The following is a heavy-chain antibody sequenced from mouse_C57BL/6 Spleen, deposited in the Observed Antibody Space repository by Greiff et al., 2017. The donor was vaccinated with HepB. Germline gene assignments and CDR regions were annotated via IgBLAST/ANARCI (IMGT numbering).Heavy chain of an antibody. Sequence: VQLQQSGPGLVQPSQSLSITCTVSGFSLTSYGVHWVRQSPGKGLEWLGVIWSGGSTDYNAAFISRLSISKDNSKSQVFFKMNSLQADDTAIYYCAREGLGRSYWYFDVWGTGTTVTVSS. V-gene: IGHV2-2*01. CDR1: GFSLTSYG. J-gene: IGHJ1*03. CDR3: AREGLGRSYWYFDV. CDR2: IWSGGST. D-gene: IGHD4-1*01.